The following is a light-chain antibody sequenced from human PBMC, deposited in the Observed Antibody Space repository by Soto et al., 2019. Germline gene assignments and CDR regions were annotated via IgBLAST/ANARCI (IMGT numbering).Light chain of an antibody. CDR2: RNN. CDR1: SSNIGSNY. J-gene: IGLJ2*01. Sequence: QSVLTQPPSASGTPGQRVTISCSGSSSNIGSNYVYWYQQLPGTAPKLLIYRNNQRPSGVPYRFSGAKSGTYASLAISGLRSEEDADYYCAAWDASLSGHVVFGGRTKLTVL. V-gene: IGLV1-47*01. CDR3: AAWDASLSGHVV.